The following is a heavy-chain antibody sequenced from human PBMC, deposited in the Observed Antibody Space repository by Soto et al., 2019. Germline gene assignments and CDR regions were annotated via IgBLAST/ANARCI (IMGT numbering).Heavy chain of an antibody. CDR3: ARLGGLAARLFDP. CDR1: GGSISDYY. V-gene: IGHV4-59*01. CDR2: IYYSGNT. D-gene: IGHD6-6*01. Sequence: PSETLSLTCTVSGGSISDYYWSWIRQPPGKGLEWIGFIYYSGNTNYNPSLKTRVTMSMDTSKNQLSLKLSSVTAADTAVYYCARLGGLAARLFDPWGQRTLVTVSS. J-gene: IGHJ5*02.